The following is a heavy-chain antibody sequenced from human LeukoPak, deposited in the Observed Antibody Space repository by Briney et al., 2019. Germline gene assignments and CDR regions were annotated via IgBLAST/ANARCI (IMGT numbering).Heavy chain of an antibody. V-gene: IGHV3-43D*03. CDR3: AKGNSIAVAGFVDY. CDR1: GFTFDDYV. D-gene: IGHD6-19*01. Sequence: TGGSLRLSCAASGFTFDDYVMQWVRQAPGKGLEWVSLISWDSGSTYYADSVKGRFTISRDNRRNSLYLQMNSLRAEDTALYYCAKGNSIAVAGFVDYWGQGTLVTVSS. J-gene: IGHJ4*02. CDR2: ISWDSGST.